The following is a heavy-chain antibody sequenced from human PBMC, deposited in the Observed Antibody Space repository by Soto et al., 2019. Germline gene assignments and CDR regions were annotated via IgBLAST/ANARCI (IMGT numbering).Heavy chain of an antibody. CDR1: GFTFSSYG. V-gene: IGHV3-33*01. CDR3: ARDNYPYGDYTTHGGESGDY. J-gene: IGHJ4*02. D-gene: IGHD4-17*01. CDR2: IWYDGSNK. Sequence: GGSLRLSCAASGFTFSSYGMHWVRQAPGKGLEWVAVIWYDGSNKYYADSVKARFTISRDNSKNTLYLQMNSLRAEDTAVCYCARDNYPYGDYTTHGGESGDYWGQGTLVTVSS.